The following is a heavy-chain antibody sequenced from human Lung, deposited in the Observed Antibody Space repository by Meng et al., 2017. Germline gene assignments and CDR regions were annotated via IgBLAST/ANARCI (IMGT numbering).Heavy chain of an antibody. CDR3: ARGPTTMAHDFDY. J-gene: IGHJ4*02. D-gene: IGHD4-11*01. CDR1: GGSFSDYY. V-gene: IGHV4-34*01. Sequence: QGPLTRWGAGLFKPSETLSLPCVVSGGSFSDYYWSWIRQPPGKGLEWIGEINHSGSTNYNPSLESRATISVDTSQNNLSLKLSSVTAADSAVYYCARGPTTMAHDFDYWGQGTLVTVSS. CDR2: INHSGST.